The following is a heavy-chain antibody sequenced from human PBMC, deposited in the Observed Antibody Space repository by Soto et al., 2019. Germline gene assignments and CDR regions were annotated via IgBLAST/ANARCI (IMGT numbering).Heavy chain of an antibody. D-gene: IGHD2-2*01. Sequence: EVQLVESGGGLVEPGGSLRLSCAASGFTFTNVWMTWVRQAPGKGLEWVGRSKRKIDDGTTDYAAPVKGRFTISRDDAKSTLYLQMNSLKTEDTAVYYCTTDHYCSSTTCPGAFDMWGQGTMVTVSS. V-gene: IGHV3-15*01. CDR2: SKRKIDDGTT. CDR3: TTDHYCSSTTCPGAFDM. J-gene: IGHJ3*02. CDR1: GFTFTNVW.